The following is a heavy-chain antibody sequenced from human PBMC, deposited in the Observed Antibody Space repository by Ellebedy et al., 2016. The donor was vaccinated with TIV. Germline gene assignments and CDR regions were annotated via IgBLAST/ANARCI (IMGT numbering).Heavy chain of an antibody. CDR3: AKELVSRDSLSFDY. Sequence: GESLKISCAGSGFTFGTYWMSWVRQAPGKGLEWLANIKVDGSEANYADSVKGRFTISRDNFKNTLWLQMYSLRAEDTAVYYCAKELVSRDSLSFDYWGLGTLVTVTS. J-gene: IGHJ4*02. D-gene: IGHD3-9*01. CDR2: IKVDGSEA. CDR1: GFTFGTYW. V-gene: IGHV3-7*03.